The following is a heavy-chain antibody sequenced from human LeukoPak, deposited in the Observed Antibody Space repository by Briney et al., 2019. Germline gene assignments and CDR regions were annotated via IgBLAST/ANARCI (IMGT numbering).Heavy chain of an antibody. CDR3: AKVTRPITMVRGVFFDY. CDR2: ISGSGGST. D-gene: IGHD3-10*01. J-gene: IGHJ4*02. V-gene: IGHV3-23*01. Sequence: GSLRLSCAASGFTFSSYGMSWVRQAPGKGLEWVSAISGSGGSTYYADSVKGRFTISRDNSKNTLYLQMNSLRAEDTAVYYCAKVTRPITMVRGVFFDYWGQGTLVTVSS. CDR1: GFTFSSYG.